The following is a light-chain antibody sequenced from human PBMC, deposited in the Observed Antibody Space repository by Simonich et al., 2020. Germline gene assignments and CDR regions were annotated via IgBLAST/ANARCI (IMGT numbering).Light chain of an antibody. CDR3: CSYAGSSTFGV. J-gene: IGLJ3*02. CDR1: SSDVGGYNY. V-gene: IGLV2-23*02. CDR2: DVS. Sequence: QSALTQPASVSGSPGQSITISCPGTSSDVGGYNYVSWYQKHPGKAPKLMIYDVSKRPSGVSNRFSGSKSGNTASLTISGLQAEDEADYYCCSYAGSSTFGVFGGGTKLTVL.